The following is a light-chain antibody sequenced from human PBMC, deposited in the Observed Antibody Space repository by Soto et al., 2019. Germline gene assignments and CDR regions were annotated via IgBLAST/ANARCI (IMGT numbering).Light chain of an antibody. V-gene: IGKV3-20*01. Sequence: DIVLTQSPATLSLSPGQRATLSCRASQNFSNYVAWYQQKPGRAPRLLLYGASSRATGIPDRFSGSGSGTDFTLTISRLEPEDFAVYYCQQYGSSGTFGQGTKVDIK. J-gene: IGKJ1*01. CDR3: QQYGSSGT. CDR2: GAS. CDR1: QNFSNY.